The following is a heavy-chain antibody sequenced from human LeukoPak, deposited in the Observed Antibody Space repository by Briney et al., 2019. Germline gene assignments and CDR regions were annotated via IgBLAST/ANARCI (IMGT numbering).Heavy chain of an antibody. Sequence: GGSLRLSCVASGFTFSSYEMNWVRQAPGQGLEWVSSVSESADRTFYADSVKGRFTISRDNSNNTLYLEMSSLRVEDTAVYYCARRGADGWGFFDYWGQGILVSVSS. CDR1: GFTFSSYE. CDR2: VSESADRT. J-gene: IGHJ4*02. V-gene: IGHV3-23*01. D-gene: IGHD5-24*01. CDR3: ARRGADGWGFFDY.